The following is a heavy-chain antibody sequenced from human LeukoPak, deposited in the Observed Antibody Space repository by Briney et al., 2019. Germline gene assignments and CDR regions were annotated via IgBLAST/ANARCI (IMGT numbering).Heavy chain of an antibody. CDR3: RGYYYDSSGYYFDY. D-gene: IGHD3-22*01. Sequence: PSETLSLTCTVSGGSISSYYWSWIRQPPGKGLEWIGYIYYSGSTNYNPSLKSRVTISVDTSKNQFSLKLSSVTAADTAVYYCRGYYYDSSGYYFDYWGQGTLVSVSS. CDR1: GGSISSYY. J-gene: IGHJ4*02. V-gene: IGHV4-59*08. CDR2: IYYSGST.